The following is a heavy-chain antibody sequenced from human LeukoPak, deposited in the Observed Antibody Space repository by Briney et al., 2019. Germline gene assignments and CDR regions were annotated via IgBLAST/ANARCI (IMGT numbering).Heavy chain of an antibody. D-gene: IGHD3-22*01. Sequence: PGRSLRLSCAASGFTFSSYAMHWVRQAPGKGLEWVAVISYDGSNKYYADSVKGRFTISRDNSKNTLYLQMNSLRAEDTAVYYCARDRSPLYYYDSSGYDAFDIWGQGTMVTVSS. V-gene: IGHV3-30-3*01. CDR1: GFTFSSYA. CDR2: ISYDGSNK. J-gene: IGHJ3*02. CDR3: ARDRSPLYYYDSSGYDAFDI.